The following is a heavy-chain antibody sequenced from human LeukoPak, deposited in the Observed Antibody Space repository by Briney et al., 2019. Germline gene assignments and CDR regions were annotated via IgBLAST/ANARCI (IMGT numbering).Heavy chain of an antibody. J-gene: IGHJ4*02. CDR2: IYYSGST. V-gene: IGHV4-31*03. CDR1: GGSISSGGYY. D-gene: IGHD2-15*01. CDR3: AREVAASFDY. Sequence: PSQTLSLTCTVSGGSISSGGYYWSWIRQHPGKGLEWIGYIYYSGSTYYNPSLKSRATISVDTSKNQFSLKLSSVTAADTAVYYCAREVAASFDYWGQGTLVTVSS.